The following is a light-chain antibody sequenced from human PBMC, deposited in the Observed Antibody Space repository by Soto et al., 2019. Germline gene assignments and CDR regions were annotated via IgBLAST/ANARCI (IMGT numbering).Light chain of an antibody. V-gene: IGLV2-14*01. CDR3: SSYTSSSTLGV. Sequence: QSALTQPASVSGSPGQSITISCTGTSSDVGGYNHVSWYQQHPGKAPKLMIYDVSNRPSGVSNRFSGSKSGNTASLTISGLQAEDEADYYCSSYTSSSTLGVFGTGT. CDR2: DVS. CDR1: SSDVGGYNH. J-gene: IGLJ1*01.